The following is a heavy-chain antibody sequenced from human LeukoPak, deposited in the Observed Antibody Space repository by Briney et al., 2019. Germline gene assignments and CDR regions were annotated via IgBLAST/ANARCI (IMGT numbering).Heavy chain of an antibody. Sequence: PGGSLRLSCEASGFTLSTYRMHWVRQAPGKGLVWVSRINSDGSSTTYAYSVKGRLTTSRDKAKTTPYMKMTSLRAETTALYYCARGRSGAGNSFDSWGQGILVTASS. V-gene: IGHV3-74*01. CDR1: GFTLSTYR. CDR2: INSDGSST. D-gene: IGHD2-8*02. J-gene: IGHJ4*02. CDR3: ARGRSGAGNSFDS.